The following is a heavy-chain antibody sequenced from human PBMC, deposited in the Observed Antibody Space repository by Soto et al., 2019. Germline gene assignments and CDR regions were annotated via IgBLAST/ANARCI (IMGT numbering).Heavy chain of an antibody. J-gene: IGHJ4*02. V-gene: IGHV1-8*01. CDR3: ARIWELYGDPDY. D-gene: IGHD4-17*01. CDR1: GYTFTSYD. CDR2: MNPNSGNT. Sequence: AASVKVSCKASGYTFTSYDINWVRQATGQGLEWMGWMNPNSGNTGYAQKFQGRVTMTRNTSISTAYMELSSLRSEDTAVYYCARIWELYGDPDYWGQGTLVTVSS.